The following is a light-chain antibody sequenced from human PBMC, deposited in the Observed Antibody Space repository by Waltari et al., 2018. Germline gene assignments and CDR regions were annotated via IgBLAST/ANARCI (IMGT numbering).Light chain of an antibody. J-gene: IGLJ2*01. CDR1: SDIQVSAYR. CDR2: YKSDSDK. CDR3: MIWHSSAHVA. V-gene: IGLV5-45*02. Sequence: QALLTQPSSLSASPGSSASLTCTLPSDIQVSAYRIYWSHQTPGSPPQSLLRYKSDSDKQQGSGVPSRFSGSKDASANAGMLLISGLQSEDEADYYCMIWHSSAHVAFGGGTKLTVL.